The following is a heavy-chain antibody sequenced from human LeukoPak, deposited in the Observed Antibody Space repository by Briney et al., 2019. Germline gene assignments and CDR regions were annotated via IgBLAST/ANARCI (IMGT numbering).Heavy chain of an antibody. Sequence: GGSLRLSCAASGFTFSAYGMHWVRQAPGKGLEWEAVIWYDGTNKYYADSVKGRFTISRDNSKNTLHLQMNSLRAEDTAVYYCARDRVPGIVVAGTDGWGQGTLVTVSS. J-gene: IGHJ4*02. CDR1: GFTFSAYG. CDR2: IWYDGTNK. D-gene: IGHD6-19*01. V-gene: IGHV3-33*01. CDR3: ARDRVPGIVVAGTDG.